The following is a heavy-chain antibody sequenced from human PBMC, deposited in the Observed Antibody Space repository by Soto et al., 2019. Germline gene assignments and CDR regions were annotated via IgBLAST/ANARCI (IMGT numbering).Heavy chain of an antibody. CDR3: ASAIIFGGVMAY. J-gene: IGHJ4*02. CDR1: GFTFSEYY. D-gene: IGHD3-16*01. V-gene: IGHV3-72*01. CDR2: SKNKVSGYAT. Sequence: EVQLVEAGGGLVQPGWSLRLSCAASGFTFSEYYMDWVRQAQGKGRGGVGRSKNKVSGYATEYAASVKGRLTISRDDSKISMYMQMNSLKSEYTAVYYCASAIIFGGVMAYWGQGTLFTVSS.